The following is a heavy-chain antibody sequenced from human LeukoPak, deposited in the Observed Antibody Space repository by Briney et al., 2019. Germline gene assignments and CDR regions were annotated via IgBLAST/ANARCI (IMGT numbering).Heavy chain of an antibody. CDR1: GGSISSYY. V-gene: IGHV4-59*08. D-gene: IGHD3-16*01. J-gene: IGHJ4*02. Sequence: PSETLSLTCTVSGGSISSYYWSWIRQPPGKGLEWIGYIYYSGSTNYNPSLKSRVTISVDTSKNQFSLKLSSVTAADTAVYYCARSLYGDYVDYWGQGTLVTVSS. CDR2: IYYSGST. CDR3: ARSLYGDYVDY.